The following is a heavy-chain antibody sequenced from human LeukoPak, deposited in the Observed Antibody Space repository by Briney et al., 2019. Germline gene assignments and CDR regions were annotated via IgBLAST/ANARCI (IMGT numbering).Heavy chain of an antibody. CDR2: IIPILGIA. V-gene: IGHV1-69*04. CDR1: GGTFSSYA. CDR3: AIARGGSYYYYYSGMDF. J-gene: IGHJ6*02. Sequence: SVKVSCKASGGTFSSYAISWVRQAPGQGLEWMGRIIPILGIANYAQKFQGRVTITADKSTSTAYMELSSLRSEDTAVYYCAIARGGSYYYYYSGMDFWGQGTTVTVSS. D-gene: IGHD3-10*01.